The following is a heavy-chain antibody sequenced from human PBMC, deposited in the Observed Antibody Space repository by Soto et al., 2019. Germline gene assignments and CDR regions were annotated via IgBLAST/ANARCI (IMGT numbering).Heavy chain of an antibody. D-gene: IGHD1-20*01. CDR2: ISGTGGST. CDR1: GFAFSAYS. J-gene: IGHJ4*02. CDR3: AKSFWDTWNDYYFDY. Sequence: EVQLLESGGGLVQPGGSLRLSCAASGFAFSAYSVSWVRQAPGKGLEWLSGISGTGGSTHYADPVKGRSTISRDNSNNTLYLQMNTLRAEDTAVYSCAKSFWDTWNDYYFDYWGQGTVVTVSS. V-gene: IGHV3-23*01.